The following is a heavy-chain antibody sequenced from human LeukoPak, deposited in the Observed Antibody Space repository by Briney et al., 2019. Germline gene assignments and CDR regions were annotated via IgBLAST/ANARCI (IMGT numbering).Heavy chain of an antibody. Sequence: GGSLRLSCAASGFTFSSYAMHWVRQAPGKGLEWVAVISYDGSNKYYADSVKGRFTISRDNSKNTLYLQMNSLRAEDTAVYYCARMSRYSSRWWGGMDVWGQGTTVTVSS. D-gene: IGHD6-13*01. V-gene: IGHV3-30*07. CDR1: GFTFSSYA. CDR3: ARMSRYSSRWWGGMDV. J-gene: IGHJ6*02. CDR2: ISYDGSNK.